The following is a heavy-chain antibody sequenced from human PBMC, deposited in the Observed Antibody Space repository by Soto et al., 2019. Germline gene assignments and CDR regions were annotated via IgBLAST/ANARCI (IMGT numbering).Heavy chain of an antibody. V-gene: IGHV1-8*01. CDR3: ARVGLDCSGGSCHTIYYYYGMDV. J-gene: IGHJ6*02. CDR2: MNPNSGNT. CDR1: GYTFTSYD. Sequence: QVQLVQSGAEVKKPGASVKVSCKASGYTFTSYDINWVRQATGQGLEWMGWMNPNSGNTGYAQKFQGRVTMTRNTSISTAYMELSSLRSEDTAVYYCARVGLDCSGGSCHTIYYYYGMDVWGQGTTVTVSS. D-gene: IGHD2-15*01.